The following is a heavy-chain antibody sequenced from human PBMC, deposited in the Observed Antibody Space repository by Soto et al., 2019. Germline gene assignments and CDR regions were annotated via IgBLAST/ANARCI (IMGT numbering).Heavy chain of an antibody. CDR3: ARTSAAGKYYYGMDV. J-gene: IGHJ6*02. CDR2: IYPGDSDT. D-gene: IGHD6-13*01. V-gene: IGHV5-51*01. CDR1: GYNFTRYW. Sequence: GEALKISCKGSGYNFTRYWIGWVRPMPGKGLEWMGIIYPGDSDTRYSPSFQGQVTISADKSISTAYLQWSSLKASDTAMYYCARTSAAGKYYYGMDVWGQGTTVTVSS.